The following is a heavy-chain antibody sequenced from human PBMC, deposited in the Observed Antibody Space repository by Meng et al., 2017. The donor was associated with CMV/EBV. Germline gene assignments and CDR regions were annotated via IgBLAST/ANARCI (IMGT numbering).Heavy chain of an antibody. D-gene: IGHD3-3*01. CDR3: ARESTIFGVVISP. V-gene: IGHV3-11*04. Sequence: GESLKISCAASGFTFSDYYMSWIRQAPGKGLEWVSYISSSGSTIYYADSVKGRFTISRDNAKNSLYLQMNSLRAEDTAVYYCARESTIFGVVISPWGQGTLVTVSS. J-gene: IGHJ5*02. CDR2: ISSSGSTI. CDR1: GFTFSDYY.